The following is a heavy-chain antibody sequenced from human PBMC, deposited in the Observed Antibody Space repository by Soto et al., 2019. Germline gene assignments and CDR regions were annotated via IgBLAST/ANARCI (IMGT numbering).Heavy chain of an antibody. CDR3: TTDSPHIVVVPATFGMDV. Sequence: EVQLVESGGGLVKPGGSLRLSCAASGITFSNAWMTWVRQAPGKGLEWVGRIKSITDGGTTDYAAPVKGRFTISRDHSKDTLYLQMNNLRPADTAVYPCTTDSPHIVVVPATFGMDVWGQGTTVTVSS. J-gene: IGHJ6*02. CDR2: IKSITDGGTT. D-gene: IGHD2-2*01. CDR1: GITFSNAW. V-gene: IGHV3-15*01.